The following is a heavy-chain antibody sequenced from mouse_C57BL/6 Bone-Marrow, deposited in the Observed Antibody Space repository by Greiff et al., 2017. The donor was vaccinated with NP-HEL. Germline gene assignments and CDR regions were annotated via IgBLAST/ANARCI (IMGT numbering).Heavy chain of an antibody. J-gene: IGHJ3*01. Sequence: EVNLVESGGGLVQSGRSLRLSCATSGFTFSDFYMEWVRQAPGKGLEWIAASRNKANDYTTEYSASVKGRFIVSRDTSQSILYLQMNALRAEDTAIYYCARDDSNLFAYWGQGTLVTVSA. V-gene: IGHV7-1*01. CDR1: GFTFSDFY. CDR2: SRNKANDYTT. CDR3: ARDDSNLFAY. D-gene: IGHD2-5*01.